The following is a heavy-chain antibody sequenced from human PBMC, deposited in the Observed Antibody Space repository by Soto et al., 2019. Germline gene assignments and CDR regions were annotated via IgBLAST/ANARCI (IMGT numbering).Heavy chain of an antibody. CDR2: ISYDGSYK. V-gene: IGHV3-30-3*01. CDR3: ARDRADGLRSFDWLCLDY. Sequence: QVQLVESGGGVVQPGRSLRLSCATSGFTFNTFAMHWVRQAPGKGLEWLAVISYDGSYKYYADSVKGRIIISRDNSKNTLYLQMKALRGEDTAVYYCARDRADGLRSFDWLCLDYWGQGTLVIVSS. D-gene: IGHD3-9*01. CDR1: GFTFNTFA. J-gene: IGHJ4*02.